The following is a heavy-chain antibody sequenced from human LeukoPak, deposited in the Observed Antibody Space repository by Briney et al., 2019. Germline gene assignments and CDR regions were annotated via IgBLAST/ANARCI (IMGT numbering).Heavy chain of an antibody. J-gene: IGHJ3*02. CDR3: ARDYYYDSSGNYNAFDI. CDR1: GFTFSSYP. D-gene: IGHD3-22*01. V-gene: IGHV3-64*01. CDR2: ISRNGGST. Sequence: GGSLRLSCAASGFTFSSYPMHWVRQAPGKGLEYVSSISRNGGSTYYANSVKGRFTISRDNSKNTLYLQMGSLRAEDMAVYYCARDYYYDSSGNYNAFDIWGQGTMVTVSS.